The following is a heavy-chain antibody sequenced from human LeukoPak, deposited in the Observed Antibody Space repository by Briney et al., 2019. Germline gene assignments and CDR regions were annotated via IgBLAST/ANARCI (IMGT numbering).Heavy chain of an antibody. CDR1: GYTFTGYY. CDR3: ARGGYSRYFDY. CDR2: ISAYNGNT. D-gene: IGHD6-13*01. J-gene: IGHJ4*02. Sequence: ASVKVSCKASGYTFTGYYMHWVRQAPGQGLEWMGWISAYNGNTNYAQKLQGRVTMTTDTSTSTAYMELRSLRSDDTAVYYCARGGYSRYFDYWGQGTLVTVSS. V-gene: IGHV1-18*04.